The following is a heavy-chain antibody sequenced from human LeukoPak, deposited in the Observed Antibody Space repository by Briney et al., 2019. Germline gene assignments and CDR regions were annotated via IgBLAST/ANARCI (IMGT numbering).Heavy chain of an antibody. CDR3: AKASWVSNGDAVL. V-gene: IGHV3-33*06. Sequence: GRSLRLSCAASGFTFSSYGMHWGRQAPGKGLGWVAVIWYDGSNKYYADSVKGRFTISRDNSKNTLYLQMNSLRAEDTAVYYCAKASWVSNGDAVLWGQGTLVTVFS. CDR2: IWYDGSNK. J-gene: IGHJ4*02. D-gene: IGHD1-1*01. CDR1: GFTFSSYG.